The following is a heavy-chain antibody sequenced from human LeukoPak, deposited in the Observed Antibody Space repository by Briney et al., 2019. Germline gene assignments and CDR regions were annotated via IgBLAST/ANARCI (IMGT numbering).Heavy chain of an antibody. CDR1: GFTFSSYW. CDR3: ARVKTLGYCSSTSCYNAFDI. V-gene: IGHV3-7*01. J-gene: IGHJ3*02. CDR2: IKQDGSEK. D-gene: IGHD2-2*02. Sequence: GGSLRLSCAASGFTFSSYWMSWVRQAPGKGLEWVASIKQDGSEKYYVDSVKGRFTISRDNAKNSLYLQMNSLRAEDTAVYYCARVKTLGYCSSTSCYNAFDIWGQGTMVTVSS.